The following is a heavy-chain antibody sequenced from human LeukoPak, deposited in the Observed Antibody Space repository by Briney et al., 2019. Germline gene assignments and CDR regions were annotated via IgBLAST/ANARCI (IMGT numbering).Heavy chain of an antibody. D-gene: IGHD3-22*01. J-gene: IGHJ5*02. Sequence: GGSLRLSCAASGFTVSSNYMSWVRQAPGKGLEWVSVIYSGGSTYYADSVKGRFTISRDNSKNTLYLQMNSLRAEDTAVYYCAREYDSSGHIFSSWGQGTLVTVSS. CDR1: GFTVSSNY. V-gene: IGHV3-53*01. CDR2: IYSGGST. CDR3: AREYDSSGHIFSS.